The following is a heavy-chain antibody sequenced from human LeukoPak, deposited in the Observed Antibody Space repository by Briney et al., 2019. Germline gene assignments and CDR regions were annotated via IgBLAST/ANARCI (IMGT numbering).Heavy chain of an antibody. CDR3: ARGSRDGYSPLLDY. V-gene: IGHV4-59*12. CDR2: IYYSGST. Sequence: SETLSLTCTVSGGSISSYYWSWIRQPPGKGLEWIGYIYYSGSTNYNPSLKSRVTISVDTSKNQFSLKLSSVTAADTAVYYCARGSRDGYSPLLDYWGQGTLVTVSS. CDR1: GGSISSYY. J-gene: IGHJ4*02. D-gene: IGHD5-24*01.